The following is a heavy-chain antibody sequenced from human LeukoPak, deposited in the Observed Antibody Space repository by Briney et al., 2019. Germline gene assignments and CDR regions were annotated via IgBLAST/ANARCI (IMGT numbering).Heavy chain of an antibody. CDR3: ARGTRRIPYDSSGYYRGYWYFDL. CDR1: GGSISSGGYY. V-gene: IGHV4-31*03. D-gene: IGHD3-22*01. CDR2: IYYSGST. Sequence: SQTLSLTCTVSGGSISSGGYYWSWIRQHPGKGLEWIGYIYYSGSTYYNPSLKSRVTISVDTSKNQFSLKLSSVTAADTAVYYCARGTRRIPYDSSGYYRGYWYFDLWGRGTLVTVSS. J-gene: IGHJ2*01.